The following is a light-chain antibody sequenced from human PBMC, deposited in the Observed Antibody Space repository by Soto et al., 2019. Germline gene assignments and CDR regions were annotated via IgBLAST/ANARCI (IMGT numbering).Light chain of an antibody. CDR3: QRYGSPSWT. CDR1: QSVASNY. Sequence: EIALTQSPGTLSLPPGERATLSCRASQSVASNYLAWYQQKPGQAPRLLIFGASSRATGIPDKFSGSGSGTDFTLTISRLEPEDFAVYYCQRYGSPSWTFGQGTKVDIK. J-gene: IGKJ1*01. V-gene: IGKV3-20*01. CDR2: GAS.